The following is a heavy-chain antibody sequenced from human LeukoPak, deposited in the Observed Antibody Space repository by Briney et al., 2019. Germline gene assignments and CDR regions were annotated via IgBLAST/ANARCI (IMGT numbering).Heavy chain of an antibody. V-gene: IGHV3-23*01. J-gene: IGHJ5*02. Sequence: QSGGSLRLSCAASGFTFNIYAMSWVRQAPGKGLEWVSAISGSGGSTYYADSVKGRFTISRDNSKNTLYLQMNSLRAEDTAVYYCAKDPYSSSPNWFDPWGQGTLVTVSS. CDR3: AKDPYSSSPNWFDP. CDR2: ISGSGGST. D-gene: IGHD6-13*01. CDR1: GFTFNIYA.